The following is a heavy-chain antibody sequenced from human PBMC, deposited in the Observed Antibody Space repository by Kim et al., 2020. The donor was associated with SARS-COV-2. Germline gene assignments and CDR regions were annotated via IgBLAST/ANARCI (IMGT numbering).Heavy chain of an antibody. CDR2: T. Sequence: TTYADSVKGRFTISSDNAKNTLYLQMNSLRADDTAVYYCARDWFGGFDYWGQGTLVTVSS. J-gene: IGHJ4*02. D-gene: IGHD3-10*01. V-gene: IGHV3-74*01. CDR3: ARDWFGGFDY.